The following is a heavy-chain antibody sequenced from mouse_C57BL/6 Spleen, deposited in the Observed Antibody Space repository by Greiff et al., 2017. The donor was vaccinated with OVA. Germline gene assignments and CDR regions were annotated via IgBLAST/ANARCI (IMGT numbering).Heavy chain of an antibody. CDR1: GYTFTSYG. CDR3: ARWGGYWYFDV. CDR2: IYPRSGNT. Sequence: VKLMESGAELARPGASVKLSCKASGYTFTSYGISWVKQRTGQGLEWIGEIYPRSGNTYYNEKFKGKATLTADKSSSTAYMELRSLTSEDSAVYFCARWGGYWYFDVWGTGTTVTVSS. V-gene: IGHV1-81*01. J-gene: IGHJ1*03.